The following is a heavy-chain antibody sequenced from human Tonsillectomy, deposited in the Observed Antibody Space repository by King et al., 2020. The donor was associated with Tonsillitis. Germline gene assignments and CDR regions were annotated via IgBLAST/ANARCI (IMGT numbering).Heavy chain of an antibody. CDR3: ASLRYGGYDSPLDY. CDR1: GGTLSSYT. D-gene: IGHD5-12*01. J-gene: IGHJ4*02. CDR2: IIPIFGTA. Sequence: QLVQSGAEVKKPGSSVKVSCKASGGTLSSYTISWVRQAPGQGLEWMGGIIPIFGTANYAQKFQGRVTITADESTSTAHMELSSLRSEDTAVYYCASLRYGGYDSPLDYWGQGTLVTVSS. V-gene: IGHV1-69*01.